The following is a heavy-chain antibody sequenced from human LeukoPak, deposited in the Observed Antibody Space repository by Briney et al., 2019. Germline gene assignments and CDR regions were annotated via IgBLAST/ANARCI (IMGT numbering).Heavy chain of an antibody. Sequence: GGSLRLSCSASGFTFSNYVMHWVRQAPGKGLEYVSGISGDGARTYYADSVKGRFTISRDNSKNTLFVQMTSLRAGDTAVYYCVYQVQGVVKWGQGTLVTVSS. CDR1: GFTFSNYV. V-gene: IGHV3-64*05. D-gene: IGHD3-3*01. CDR2: ISGDGART. CDR3: VYQVQGVVK. J-gene: IGHJ4*02.